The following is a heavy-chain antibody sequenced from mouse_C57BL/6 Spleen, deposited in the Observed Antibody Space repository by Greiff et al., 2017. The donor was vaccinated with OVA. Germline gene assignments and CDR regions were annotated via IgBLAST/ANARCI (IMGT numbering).Heavy chain of an antibody. V-gene: IGHV1-82*01. CDR1: GYAFSSSW. CDR3: ARSGTTGGFAY. CDR2: IYPGDGDT. D-gene: IGHD1-1*01. Sequence: VQLQQSGPELVKPGASVKISCKASGYAFSSSWMNWVKQRPGKGLEWIGRIYPGDGDTNYNGKFKGKATLTADKSSSTAYMQLSSLTSEDSAVYFCARSGTTGGFAYWGQGTLVTVSA. J-gene: IGHJ3*01.